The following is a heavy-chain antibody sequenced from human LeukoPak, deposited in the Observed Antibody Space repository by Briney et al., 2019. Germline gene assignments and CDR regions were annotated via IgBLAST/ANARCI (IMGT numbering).Heavy chain of an antibody. CDR3: AKDGFDP. V-gene: IGHV3-30*02. J-gene: IGHJ5*02. CDR2: IRYGGSDE. Sequence: GGSLRLSCAASGFTFTSYGIHWVRQAPGKGLEWVAFIRYGGSDEHYADSVKGRFTISRDISKNTVYLQMNSLRIEDTAVYYCAKDGFDPWGQGTLVTVSS. CDR1: GFTFTSYG.